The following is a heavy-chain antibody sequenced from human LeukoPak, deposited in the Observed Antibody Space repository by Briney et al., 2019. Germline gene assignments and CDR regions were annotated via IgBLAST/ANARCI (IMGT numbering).Heavy chain of an antibody. J-gene: IGHJ4*02. D-gene: IGHD6-13*01. CDR3: ARASYSSSWYFFDY. CDR1: GFTFSSYA. CDR2: LYSGGST. Sequence: GGSLRLSCGASGFTFSSYAMSWVRQAPGKGLEWVSVLYSGGSTYYADSVKGRFTISRDNSKNTLYLQMNSLRAEDTAVYYCARASYSSSWYFFDYWGQGTLVTVSS. V-gene: IGHV3-53*01.